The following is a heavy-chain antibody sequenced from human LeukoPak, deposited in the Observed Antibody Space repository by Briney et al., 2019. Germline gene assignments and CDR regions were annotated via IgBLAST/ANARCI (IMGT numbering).Heavy chain of an antibody. V-gene: IGHV3-30*01. CDR1: GFTFSSYA. CDR2: ISYDGSNK. Sequence: GGSLRLSCAASGFTFSSYAMHWVRQAPGKGLEWVAVISYDGSNKYYADSVKGRFTISRDNSKNTLYLQMNSLRAEDTAVYYCARDQLNNYFDYWGRGTLVTVSS. CDR3: ARDQLNNYFDY. J-gene: IGHJ4*02. D-gene: IGHD2/OR15-2a*01.